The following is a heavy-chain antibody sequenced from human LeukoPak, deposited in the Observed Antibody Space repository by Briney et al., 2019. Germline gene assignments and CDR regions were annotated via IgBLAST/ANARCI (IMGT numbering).Heavy chain of an antibody. CDR3: SSRVVTTNDY. V-gene: IGHV3-15*01. CDR1: VFTFSNAY. Sequence: GGSLRLSCAASVFTFSNAYMNWVRQAPGKGLEWVGRIITKADGGTTDCAAPMRGRFTISRDDSRNILYLQMDSLKIEDTAVYYCSSRVVTTNDYWGQGTLVTVSS. J-gene: IGHJ4*02. CDR2: IITKADGGTT. D-gene: IGHD2-21*02.